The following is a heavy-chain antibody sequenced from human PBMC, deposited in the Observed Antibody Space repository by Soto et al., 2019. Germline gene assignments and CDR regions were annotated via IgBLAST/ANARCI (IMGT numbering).Heavy chain of an antibody. CDR2: MNPNSGNT. J-gene: IGHJ5*02. Sequence: SEEVSCGASGYPFTSYDINWVRLANGQGLEWMGWMNPNSGNTGYAQKFQGRVTMTRNTSISTAYMELSSMRSEDTAVYYCARGAAFLENPLDLWAEGLLV. V-gene: IGHV1-8*01. D-gene: IGHD6-25*01. CDR1: GYPFTSYD. CDR3: ARGAAFLENPLDL.